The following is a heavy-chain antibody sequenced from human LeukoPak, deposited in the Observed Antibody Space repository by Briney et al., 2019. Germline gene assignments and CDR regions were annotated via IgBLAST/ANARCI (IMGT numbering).Heavy chain of an antibody. Sequence: GASVKVSCKASGGTFSSLAISWVRQAPGQGLEWMGGIVPMFRTPKYAEKFQGRVTITTDESTSTAYMELRSLRSEDTAVYYCARASTVTADYWGQGTLVTVSS. CDR1: GGTFSSLA. CDR3: ARASTVTADY. J-gene: IGHJ4*02. D-gene: IGHD4-11*01. CDR2: IVPMFRTP. V-gene: IGHV1-69*05.